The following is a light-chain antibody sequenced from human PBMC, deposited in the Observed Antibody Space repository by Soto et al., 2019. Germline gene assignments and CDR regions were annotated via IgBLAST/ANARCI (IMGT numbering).Light chain of an antibody. J-gene: IGLJ2*01. V-gene: IGLV2-18*02. CDR3: SSFTSDRTLV. Sequence: QSALTQPPSVSGSPGQSVTISCTGTSSDVGSYNRVSWYHQPPGTAPKLMIYEVNNRPSGVPDRFSGSKSGNTASLTISGLQAEDEADYYCSSFTSDRTLVFGGGTKVTVL. CDR2: EVN. CDR1: SSDVGSYNR.